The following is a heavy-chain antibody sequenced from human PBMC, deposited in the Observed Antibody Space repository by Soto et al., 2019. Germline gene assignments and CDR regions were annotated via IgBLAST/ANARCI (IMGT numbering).Heavy chain of an antibody. V-gene: IGHV1-69*02. CDR2: IIPILGIA. CDR1: GGTFSSYT. D-gene: IGHD3-22*01. CDR3: AISTGDYYDSGGGMAYFQH. J-gene: IGHJ1*01. Sequence: QVQLVQSGAEVKKPGSSVKVSCKASGGTFSSYTISWVRQAPGQGLEWMGRIIPILGIANYAQKFQGRVTITADKSTSTAYMWLSSLRSEDTAVYYCAISTGDYYDSGGGMAYFQHWGQGTLVTVSS.